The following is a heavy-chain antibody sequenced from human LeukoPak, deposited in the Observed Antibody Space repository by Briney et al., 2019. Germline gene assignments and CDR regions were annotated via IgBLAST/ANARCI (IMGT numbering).Heavy chain of an antibody. Sequence: VKPSETLSLTCTVSGGSISSYYWSWIRQPPGKGLEWIGYIYYSGSTNYNPSLKSRVTISVDTSKSQFSLKLSSVTAADTAVYYCARHAIQNCSGGSCYKIYAFDIWGQGTMVTVSS. J-gene: IGHJ3*02. V-gene: IGHV4-59*08. CDR2: IYYSGST. CDR1: GGSISSYY. D-gene: IGHD2-15*01. CDR3: ARHAIQNCSGGSCYKIYAFDI.